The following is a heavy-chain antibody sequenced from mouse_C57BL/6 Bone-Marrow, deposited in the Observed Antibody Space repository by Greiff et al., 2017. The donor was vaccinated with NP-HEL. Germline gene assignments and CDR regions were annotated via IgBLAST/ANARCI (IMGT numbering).Heavy chain of an antibody. J-gene: IGHJ4*01. V-gene: IGHV1-55*01. CDR2: IYPGSGST. CDR1: GYTFTSYW. CDR3: AGGGYDYPYYAMDY. D-gene: IGHD2-4*01. Sequence: QVQLQQPGAELVKPGASVKMSCKASGYTFTSYWITWVKQRPGQGLEWIGDIYPGSGSTNYNEKFKSKATLTVDKSSSTAYMQLSSLTSEDSAVYYCAGGGYDYPYYAMDYWGQGTSVTVSS.